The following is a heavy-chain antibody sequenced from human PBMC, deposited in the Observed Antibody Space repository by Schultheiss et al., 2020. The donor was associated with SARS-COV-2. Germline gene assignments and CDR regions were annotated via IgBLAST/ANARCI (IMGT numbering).Heavy chain of an antibody. CDR2: ISGSGGST. D-gene: IGHD2-15*01. Sequence: GGSLRLSCAASGFTFSSYAMSWVRQAPGKGLEWVSAISGSGGSTYYADSVKGRFTISRDNSKNTLYLQMNSLRAEDTAVYYCAKVVGWYSNYYYYMDVWGKGTTVTVSS. CDR1: GFTFSSYA. V-gene: IGHV3-23*01. CDR3: AKVVGWYSNYYYYMDV. J-gene: IGHJ6*03.